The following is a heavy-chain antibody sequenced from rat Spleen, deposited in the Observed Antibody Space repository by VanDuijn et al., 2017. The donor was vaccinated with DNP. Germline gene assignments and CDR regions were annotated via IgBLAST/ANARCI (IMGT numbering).Heavy chain of an antibody. CDR3: APPILEGGD. CDR2: INDDSSTI. J-gene: IGHJ2*01. D-gene: IGHD4-2*01. V-gene: IGHV4-2*01. Sequence: EVKLVESGGGLVQPGRSLKLSCAASGFNFNDYWMGWVRQAPGKGLEWIGEINDDSSTINYIPSLKDRFTISRDNAQNTLFLQMNNLKEEDTAIYPCAPPILEGGDWGQGVMVTVSS. CDR1: GFNFNDYW.